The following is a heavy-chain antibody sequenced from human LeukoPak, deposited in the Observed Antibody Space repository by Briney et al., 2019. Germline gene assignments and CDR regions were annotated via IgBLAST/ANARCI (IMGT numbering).Heavy chain of an antibody. J-gene: IGHJ5*02. CDR2: ISGSGGST. D-gene: IGHD1-26*01. Sequence: GGSLRLSRAPSGFSFTHYAMSWVRQAPGKGLEWISAISGSGGSTYYEDSAKGRFTISRDSSKKTLYLQMNSLRDEDTSVYYCAKSAMSGMWEDGNNCFDPWGQGTLVTVSS. CDR1: GFSFTHYA. CDR3: AKSAMSGMWEDGNNCFDP. V-gene: IGHV3-23*01.